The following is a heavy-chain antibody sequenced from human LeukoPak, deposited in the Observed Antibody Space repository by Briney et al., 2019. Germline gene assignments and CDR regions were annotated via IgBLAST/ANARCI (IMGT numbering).Heavy chain of an antibody. Sequence: PGESLKISCKGFGYTFNNYWIVWVRQMPGKGLELMGIIYPGDSDTRYRPSFQGQVTFSADKSISTAYLQWSSLKASDTAMYYCARHGGGSGWSRDYFDYWGQGTLVTVSS. CDR2: IYPGDSDT. V-gene: IGHV5-51*01. D-gene: IGHD6-19*01. J-gene: IGHJ4*02. CDR1: GYTFNNYW. CDR3: ARHGGGSGWSRDYFDY.